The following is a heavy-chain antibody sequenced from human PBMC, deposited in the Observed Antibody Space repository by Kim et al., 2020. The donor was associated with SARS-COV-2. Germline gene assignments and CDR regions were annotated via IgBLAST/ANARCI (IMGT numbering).Heavy chain of an antibody. J-gene: IGHJ4*02. D-gene: IGHD2-21*02. CDR3: ARHDNCGGDCPPAY. Sequence: NPSLKSRVPISVDTSKNQFSLRLSSVTAADTAVYYCARHDNCGGDCPPAYWCQGTLVTVSS. V-gene: IGHV4-39*01.